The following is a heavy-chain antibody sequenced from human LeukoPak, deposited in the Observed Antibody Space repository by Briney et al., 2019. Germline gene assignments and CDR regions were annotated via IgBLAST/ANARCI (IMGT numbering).Heavy chain of an antibody. J-gene: IGHJ5*02. CDR3: ARYLSRGDEIVVGPLAETGWFDP. Sequence: MSSETLSLTCTVSGGSINGHFWSWIRQPPGKGLEWIGYLYNSGSTNYNPSLKSRVTISVDTSKNQFSLKLSSVTAADTAVYYCARYLSRGDEIVVGPLAETGWFDPWGQGTLVTVSS. V-gene: IGHV4-59*08. CDR1: GGSINGHF. CDR2: LYNSGST. D-gene: IGHD2-2*01.